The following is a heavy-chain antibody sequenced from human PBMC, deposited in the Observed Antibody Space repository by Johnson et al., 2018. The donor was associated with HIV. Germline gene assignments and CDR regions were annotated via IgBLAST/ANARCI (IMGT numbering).Heavy chain of an antibody. CDR1: GFTFSRSV. J-gene: IGHJ3*02. CDR2: ISPSGGST. D-gene: IGHD5-12*01. V-gene: IGHV3-23*04. Sequence: EVQLVESGGGVVQPGGSLRLSCAASGFTFSRSVMNWVRQAPGKGLEWVSGISPSGGSTYYADSVKGRFTISSDNSKNTVYLQMNSLRVEDTAVYYCAKNEVARIHDVFDIWGKGTMVTVSS. CDR3: AKNEVARIHDVFDI.